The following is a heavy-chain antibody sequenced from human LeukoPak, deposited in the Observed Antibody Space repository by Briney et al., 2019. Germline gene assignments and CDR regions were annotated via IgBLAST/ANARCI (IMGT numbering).Heavy chain of an antibody. CDR3: ASTCSSTSCYPTYGFDY. Sequence: PSETLSLTCTVSGGSISSCYWSWLRQPAGKGLEWIGRIYTSGSTNYNPSLKSRVTMSVDTSKNQFSLKLSSVTAADTAVYYCASTCSSTSCYPTYGFDYWGQGTLVTVSS. D-gene: IGHD2-2*01. CDR1: GGSISSCY. V-gene: IGHV4-4*07. CDR2: IYTSGST. J-gene: IGHJ4*02.